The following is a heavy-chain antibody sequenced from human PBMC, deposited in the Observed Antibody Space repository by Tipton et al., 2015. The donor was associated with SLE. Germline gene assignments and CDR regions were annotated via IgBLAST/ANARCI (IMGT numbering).Heavy chain of an antibody. CDR1: GFAFSSSG. V-gene: IGHV3-30*02. CDR2: IRYDGSNK. D-gene: IGHD3-3*01. CDR3: ARRLKEDDFWSGYDY. Sequence: SLRLSCAASGFAFSSSGIHWVRQAPGKGLEWVAFIRYDGSNKYYADSVKGRFTISRDNSKNTLYLQMNSLRAEDTAVYYCARRLKEDDFWSGYDYWGQGILVTVSS. J-gene: IGHJ4*02.